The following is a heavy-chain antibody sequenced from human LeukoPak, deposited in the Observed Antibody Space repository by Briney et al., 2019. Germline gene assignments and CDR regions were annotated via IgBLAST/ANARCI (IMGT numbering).Heavy chain of an antibody. CDR3: AGGLHTMVRGNHLGT. D-gene: IGHD3-10*01. CDR1: GFSFSSYW. CDR2: IKQDESER. V-gene: IGHV3-7*03. J-gene: IGHJ4*02. Sequence: GGSLRLSCEGSGFSFSSYWMTWVRQSPGKGPEWVANIKQDESERYTVDSVKGRFTISRDNAKNSLYLQMNSLRAEDTAVYYCAGGLHTMVRGNHLGTWGQGTLVTVSS.